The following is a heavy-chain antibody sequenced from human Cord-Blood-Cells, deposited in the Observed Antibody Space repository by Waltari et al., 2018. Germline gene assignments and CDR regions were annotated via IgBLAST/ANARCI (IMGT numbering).Heavy chain of an antibody. D-gene: IGHD2-15*01. CDR1: GGSFSGYY. Sequence: QVQLQQWGAGLLKPSATLSLTCAVYGGSFSGYYWCWIRQPPGTGLEWIGEINHSGSTNYNPSLKSRVTISVDTSKNQFSLKLSSVTAADTAVYCCARNPRIVVVVAATFRGWFDPWGQGTLVTVSS. CDR2: INHSGST. CDR3: ARNPRIVVVVAATFRGWFDP. V-gene: IGHV4-34*01. J-gene: IGHJ5*02.